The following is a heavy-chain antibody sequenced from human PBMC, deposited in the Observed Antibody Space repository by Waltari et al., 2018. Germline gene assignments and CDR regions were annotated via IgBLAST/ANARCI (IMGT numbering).Heavy chain of an antibody. Sequence: QVQLVQSGAEVKKPGASVKVSCKASGYTFTGYYMHWVRQAPGQGLEWMGRSNPNSGGTNYAQKFQGRVTMTRDTSISTAYMELSRLRSDDTAVYYCARIAAALGNWFDPWGQGTLVTVSS. D-gene: IGHD6-6*01. V-gene: IGHV1-2*06. J-gene: IGHJ5*02. CDR3: ARIAAALGNWFDP. CDR2: SNPNSGGT. CDR1: GYTFTGYY.